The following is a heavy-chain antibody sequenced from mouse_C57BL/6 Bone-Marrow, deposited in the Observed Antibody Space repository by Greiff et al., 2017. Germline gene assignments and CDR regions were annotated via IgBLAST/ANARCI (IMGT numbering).Heavy chain of an antibody. CDR2: IDPENGDT. V-gene: IGHV14-4*01. CDR3: TPFCYGNYGYAMDY. CDR1: GFNIKDDY. J-gene: IGHJ4*01. Sequence: EVQLQQSGAELVRPGASVKLSCTASGFNIKDDYMHWVKQRPEQGLEWIGWIDPENGDTEYASKFQGKATITADTSSNTAYLQLSSLTSEDTAVYYCTPFCYGNYGYAMDYWGQGTSVTVSS. D-gene: IGHD2-1*01.